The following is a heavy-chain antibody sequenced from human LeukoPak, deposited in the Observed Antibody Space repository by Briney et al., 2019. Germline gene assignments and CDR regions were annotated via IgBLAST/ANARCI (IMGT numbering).Heavy chain of an antibody. CDR1: GFSFSDYA. D-gene: IGHD3-10*01. CDR3: SRNRAHADIY. CDR2: ISASGGNT. Sequence: GGSLRLSCPATGFSFSDYAMSWVRQTPEKGLEWVSAISASGGNTFYADSVKGRFTISRDNSRNTLYLHMDSLRAEDTAVYYCSRNRAHADIYWGQGALVAVSS. V-gene: IGHV3-23*01. J-gene: IGHJ4*02.